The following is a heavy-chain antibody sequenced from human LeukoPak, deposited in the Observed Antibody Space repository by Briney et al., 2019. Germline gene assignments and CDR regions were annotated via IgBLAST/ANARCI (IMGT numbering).Heavy chain of an antibody. V-gene: IGHV1-2*02. Sequence: RASVKISCKASAYTFTGYYMHWVRQAPGQGLEWMGWINPNSGGTNYAQKFQGRVTMTRDTSISTAYMELSRLRSDDTAVYYCARVKGYDTMVRGTGYFDYWGQGTLVTVSS. J-gene: IGHJ4*02. CDR3: ARVKGYDTMVRGTGYFDY. CDR2: INPNSGGT. CDR1: AYTFTGYY. D-gene: IGHD3-10*01.